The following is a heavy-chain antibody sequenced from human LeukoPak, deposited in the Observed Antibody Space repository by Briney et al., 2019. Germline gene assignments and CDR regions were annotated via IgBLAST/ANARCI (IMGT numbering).Heavy chain of an antibody. CDR2: IYPGDSDT. CDR1: GYSFTSYW. Sequence: GESLKISCKGSGYSFTSYWIGWVRQMPGKGLEWMGIIYPGDSDTRYSPSFQGQVTISADKSISTAYLQWSSLKASDTAMYYCARQAHYYYDSSGYSLDYWGQGTLVTVSS. D-gene: IGHD3-22*01. J-gene: IGHJ4*02. CDR3: ARQAHYYYDSSGYSLDY. V-gene: IGHV5-51*01.